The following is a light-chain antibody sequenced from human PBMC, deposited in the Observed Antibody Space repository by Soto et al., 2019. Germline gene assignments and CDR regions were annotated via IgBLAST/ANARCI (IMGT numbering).Light chain of an antibody. CDR2: GAS. Sequence: EIVMTQSPATLSVSPGERATLSCRASQSVSSNLAWYQQKPGQAPRLLIYGASTRATGIPARFSGSGSGTDFTPTISSLQSEDFAVYYCQQYNNWPPPLTFGGGTKVEIK. V-gene: IGKV3-15*01. CDR1: QSVSSN. J-gene: IGKJ4*01. CDR3: QQYNNWPPPLT.